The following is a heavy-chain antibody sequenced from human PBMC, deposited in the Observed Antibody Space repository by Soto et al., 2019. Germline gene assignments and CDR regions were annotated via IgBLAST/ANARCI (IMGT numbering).Heavy chain of an antibody. Sequence: PGASVKVSCKASGGTFSSYAISWVRQAPGQGLEWMGGIIPIFGTANYAQKFQGRVTITADESTSTAYMELSSLRSEDTAVYYCARQTPNDSSGYPLSWGQGTLVTVSS. V-gene: IGHV1-69*13. CDR1: GGTFSSYA. J-gene: IGHJ4*02. CDR3: ARQTPNDSSGYPLS. CDR2: IIPIFGTA. D-gene: IGHD3-22*01.